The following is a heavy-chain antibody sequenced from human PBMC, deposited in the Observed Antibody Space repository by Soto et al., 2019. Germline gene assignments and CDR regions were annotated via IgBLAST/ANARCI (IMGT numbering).Heavy chain of an antibody. Sequence: SETLSLTCTVSGGSISSSSYYWGWIRQPPGKGLEWIGSIYYSGSTYYNPSLKSRVTISVDTSKNQFSLKLSSVTAADTAVYYCARHITGGYCSGGSCYSWINYFDYWGQGTLVTVSS. V-gene: IGHV4-39*01. CDR1: GGSISSSSYY. J-gene: IGHJ4*02. CDR2: IYYSGST. D-gene: IGHD2-15*01. CDR3: ARHITGGYCSGGSCYSWINYFDY.